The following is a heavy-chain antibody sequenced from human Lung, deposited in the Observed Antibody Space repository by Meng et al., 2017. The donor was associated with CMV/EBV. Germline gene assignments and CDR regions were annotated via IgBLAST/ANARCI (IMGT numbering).Heavy chain of an antibody. V-gene: IGHV3-30*02. CDR3: AKDLLLFGGPNAYFDY. CDR2: IRHDGTNK. D-gene: IGHD3-16*01. Sequence: GGSLRLXCAVSGFRFDDDGMHWVRQTPGKGLERVAFIRHDGTNKFYGDSVKGRFTISRDNSKNTVYLQMNSLRPEEKAVYYCAKDLLLFGGPNAYFDYWGQGXLVTVSS. J-gene: IGHJ4*02. CDR1: GFRFDDDG.